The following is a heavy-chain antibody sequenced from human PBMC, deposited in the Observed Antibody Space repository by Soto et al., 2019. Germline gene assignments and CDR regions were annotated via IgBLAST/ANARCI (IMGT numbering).Heavy chain of an antibody. CDR1: GFTFSTYG. CDR3: AKDISLDTSGYNY. D-gene: IGHD3-22*01. J-gene: IGHJ4*02. V-gene: IGHV3-23*01. Sequence: EVQLLESGGGLVQPGGSLRLSCTASGFTFSTYGMSWVRQAPGKGLEWVSSLSGDGTTTYYIDSVKGRFTISRDNSRNTLSLQMNSRRTEDTAVYYCAKDISLDTSGYNYWGQGILVTVSS. CDR2: LSGDGTTT.